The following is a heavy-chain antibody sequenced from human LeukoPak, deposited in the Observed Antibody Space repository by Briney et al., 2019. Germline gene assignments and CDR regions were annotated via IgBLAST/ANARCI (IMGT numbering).Heavy chain of an antibody. CDR1: GYTFTGYY. D-gene: IGHD4-23*01. CDR3: ARDLPFTDYGGRTDY. J-gene: IGHJ4*02. V-gene: IGHV1-2*02. Sequence: GASVKVSCKASGYTFTGYYMHWVRQAPGQGLEWMGWINPNSGGTNYAQKFQGRVTMTRDTSISTAYMELSRLRSDDTAVYYCARDLPFTDYGGRTDYWGQGTLVTVSS. CDR2: INPNSGGT.